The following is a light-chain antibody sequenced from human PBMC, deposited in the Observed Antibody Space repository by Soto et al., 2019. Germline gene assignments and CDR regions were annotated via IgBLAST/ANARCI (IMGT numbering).Light chain of an antibody. CDR2: GAS. Sequence: EIVMTQSPVTLSVSPGERATLSCRASQGVNSYLAWYQQKPGQAPRLLIYGASTRATGIPARFSGSGSGTDFHIIISSLQSEDFVVYYCQYYKDWLRTFGQGTKVESK. V-gene: IGKV3-15*01. J-gene: IGKJ1*01. CDR3: QYYKDWLRT. CDR1: QGVNSY.